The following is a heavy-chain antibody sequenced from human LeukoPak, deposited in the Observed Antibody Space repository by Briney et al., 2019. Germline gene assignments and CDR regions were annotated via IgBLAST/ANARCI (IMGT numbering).Heavy chain of an antibody. J-gene: IGHJ4*02. CDR1: GNTFTGYY. CDR3: ASSPYYYDSSGYYYHLTGFDY. V-gene: IGHV1-2*02. Sequence: ASVKVSCKASGNTFTGYYMHWVRQAPVQGLEWMGWINPNSGGTNYAQKFQGTVTMTRDTSISTAYMELSRLRSDDTAVYYCASSPYYYDSSGYYYHLTGFDYWGQGTLVTVSS. D-gene: IGHD3-22*01. CDR2: INPNSGGT.